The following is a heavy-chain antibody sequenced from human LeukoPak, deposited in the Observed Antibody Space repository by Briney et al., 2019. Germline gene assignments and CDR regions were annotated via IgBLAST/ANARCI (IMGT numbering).Heavy chain of an antibody. Sequence: GASVKVSCKASGYTFTSYYMHWVRQAPGQGLEWMGIINPSGGSTSYAQKFQGRVTMTRDTSTSTVYMELSSLRSEDTAVYYCAREQWLVLSHYYYYYGMDVWGQGTTVTVPS. CDR3: AREQWLVLSHYYYYYGMDV. V-gene: IGHV1-46*01. CDR2: INPSGGST. CDR1: GYTFTSYY. D-gene: IGHD6-19*01. J-gene: IGHJ6*02.